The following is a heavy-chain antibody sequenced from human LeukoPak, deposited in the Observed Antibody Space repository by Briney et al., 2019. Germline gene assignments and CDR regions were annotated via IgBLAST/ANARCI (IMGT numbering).Heavy chain of an antibody. CDR1: GGSFSGYY. CDR2: INHSGST. CDR3: ARGWRVTMVQRGNYYYGMDV. D-gene: IGHD3-10*01. Sequence: SETLSLTCAVYGGSFSGYYWSWKRQPPGKGLEWIGEINHSGSTNYNPYLKSRVTISVDTSKNQFSLKLSSVTAADTAVYYCARGWRVTMVQRGNYYYGMDVWGKGTTVTVSS. V-gene: IGHV4-34*01. J-gene: IGHJ6*04.